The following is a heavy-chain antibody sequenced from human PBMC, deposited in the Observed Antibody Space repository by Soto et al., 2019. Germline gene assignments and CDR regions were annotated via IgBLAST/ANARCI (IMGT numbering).Heavy chain of an antibody. J-gene: IGHJ6*02. CDR2: ISYDGSSE. CDR1: GFSFSTYP. CDR3: ASGRAMDV. Sequence: QVQLVESGGGVVQPGRSLRLACAASGFSFSTYPMHWVRQAPGKGLEWLAVISYDGSSEYYADSVKDRFTISRDNSENKLYLQMNSLRLEDTAVYYCASGRAMDVWGQGTTVTVSS. V-gene: IGHV3-30-3*01.